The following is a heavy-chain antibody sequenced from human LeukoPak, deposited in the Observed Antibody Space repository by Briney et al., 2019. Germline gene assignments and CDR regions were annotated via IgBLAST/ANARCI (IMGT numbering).Heavy chain of an antibody. CDR3: ARRRHWFDP. D-gene: IGHD6-25*01. J-gene: IGHJ5*02. Sequence: PSETLSLTCAVYGGSFSGYYWSWIRQPPGKGLEWIGEINHSGSTNYNPSLKSRVTISVDMSKNQFSLKLSSVTAADTAVYYCARRRHWFDPWGQGTLVTVSS. CDR1: GGSFSGYY. V-gene: IGHV4-34*01. CDR2: INHSGST.